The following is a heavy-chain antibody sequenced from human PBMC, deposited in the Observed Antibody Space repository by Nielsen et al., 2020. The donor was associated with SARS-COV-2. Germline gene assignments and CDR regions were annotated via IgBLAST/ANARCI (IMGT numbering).Heavy chain of an antibody. J-gene: IGHJ5*02. CDR3: ARADYDFWSASIDP. Sequence: GESLKISCAASGFTFSSYWMSWVRQAPGKGLEWVANIKQDGSEKYYVDSVKGRFTISRDNAKNSLYLQMNSLRAEDTAVYYCARADYDFWSASIDPWGQGTLVTVSS. CDR2: IKQDGSEK. D-gene: IGHD3-3*01. CDR1: GFTFSSYW. V-gene: IGHV3-7*04.